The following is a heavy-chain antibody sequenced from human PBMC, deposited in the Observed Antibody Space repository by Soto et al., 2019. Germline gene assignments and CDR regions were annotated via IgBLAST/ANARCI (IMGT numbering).Heavy chain of an antibody. V-gene: IGHV5-51*01. CDR2: IYPGDSDT. CDR3: ASRLERREAFDI. Sequence: AXESLKISCKGSGYSFTSYWIGWVRQMPGKGLEWMGIIYPGDSDTRYSPSFQGQVTISADKSISTAYLQWSSLKASDSAMYYCASRLERREAFDIWGQGAMVTVSS. J-gene: IGHJ3*02. D-gene: IGHD1-1*01. CDR1: GYSFTSYW.